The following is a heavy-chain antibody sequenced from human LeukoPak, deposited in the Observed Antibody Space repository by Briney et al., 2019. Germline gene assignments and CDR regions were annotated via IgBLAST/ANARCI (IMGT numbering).Heavy chain of an antibody. CDR3: ASPAYYDYAWGSYRFDY. J-gene: IGHJ4*02. V-gene: IGHV1-69*13. CDR2: IIPIFGTA. CDR1: GGTFSSYA. D-gene: IGHD3-16*02. Sequence: ASVKVSCKASGGTFSSYAISWVRQAPGQGLEWMGGIIPIFGTANYAQKFQGRVTITADESTSTAYMELSSLRSEDTAVYYCASPAYYDYAWGSYRFDYWGQGTLVTVSS.